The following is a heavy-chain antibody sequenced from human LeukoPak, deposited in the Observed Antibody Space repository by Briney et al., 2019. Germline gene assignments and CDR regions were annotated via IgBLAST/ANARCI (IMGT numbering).Heavy chain of an antibody. Sequence: VASVKVSCKASGFTFSDYYMHWVRQAPGQGLEWVGIINPGGGDTLYAQKFHGRVTLTRDTSTATVYMEMTSLRSEDTAVYYCAREEKMVILALDLWGQGTMVTVSS. CDR2: INPGGGDT. D-gene: IGHD5-24*01. V-gene: IGHV1-46*01. CDR1: GFTFSDYY. CDR3: AREEKMVILALDL. J-gene: IGHJ3*01.